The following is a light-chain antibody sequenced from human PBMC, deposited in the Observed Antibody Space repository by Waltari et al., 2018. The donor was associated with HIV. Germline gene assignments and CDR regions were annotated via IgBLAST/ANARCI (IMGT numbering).Light chain of an antibody. CDR3: QQSYNTPRT. Sequence: DIVMTQSPLSLPVTPGEPASISCRSSRSLLHSNGYNYLDWYLQKPGQSPQLLIYLGSNRASGVPDRFSGSGSGTDFTLTITSLQPEDFATYYCQQSYNTPRTFGQGTKVEIK. CDR1: RSLLHSNGYNY. CDR2: LGS. V-gene: IGKV2-28*01. J-gene: IGKJ1*01.